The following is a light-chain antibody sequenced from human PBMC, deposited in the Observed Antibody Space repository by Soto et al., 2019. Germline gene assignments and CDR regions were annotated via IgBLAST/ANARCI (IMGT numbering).Light chain of an antibody. Sequence: EIVLTQPPATLSLSPGERATLSCSASQNVMTFLDWYQQKPGQAPRLLIYGASNRATGIPARFSGSGSGTDFTLTISSLEPEDFAVYYCQQHSHWPPWTFGQGTKVDIK. CDR3: QQHSHWPPWT. CDR2: GAS. CDR1: QNVMTF. V-gene: IGKV3-11*01. J-gene: IGKJ1*01.